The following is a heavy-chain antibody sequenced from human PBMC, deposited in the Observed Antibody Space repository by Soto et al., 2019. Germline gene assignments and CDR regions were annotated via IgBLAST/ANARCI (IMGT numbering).Heavy chain of an antibody. Sequence: EVQLVESGGGLVQPGGSLRLSCVASGFTFSEYYMDWVRQAPGKGLEWVGRISNKANSYTTEYGASVKGRFTISRDDSKNSLYLQMHSLKTEDPAVYYCARGELLSDWGQGTLVSVSS. CDR1: GFTFSEYY. V-gene: IGHV3-72*01. CDR2: ISNKANSYTT. J-gene: IGHJ4*02. CDR3: ARGELLSD. D-gene: IGHD1-26*01.